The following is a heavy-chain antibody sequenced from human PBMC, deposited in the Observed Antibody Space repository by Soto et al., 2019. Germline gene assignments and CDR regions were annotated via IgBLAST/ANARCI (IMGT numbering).Heavy chain of an antibody. J-gene: IGHJ6*02. CDR1: GGSISSGGYS. Sequence: QLQLQESGSGLVKPSQTLSLTCAVSGGSISSGGYSLSWIRQPPGQGLAWIGYINHSGSTYYNPSHKRRVTISVDRSKNQFSLKLSSVTAADTAVYYCARAHYGDYGYGMDVWGQGTTVTVSS. CDR2: INHSGST. V-gene: IGHV4-30-2*01. D-gene: IGHD4-17*01. CDR3: ARAHYGDYGYGMDV.